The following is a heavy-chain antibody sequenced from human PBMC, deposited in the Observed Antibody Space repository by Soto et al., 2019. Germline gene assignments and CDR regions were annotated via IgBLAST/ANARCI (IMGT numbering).Heavy chain of an antibody. CDR3: AQRDGCGEFDS. D-gene: IGHD3-10*01. J-gene: IGHJ5*01. V-gene: IGHV2-5*02. Sequence: QITLKESGPTLVKPTQTLTLTCTFSGFSLTTSGVGVGWIRQPPGKALEWLALIYWDDDKRYSPSLKSRLTITKDTSRHQVDLTMTNMDPVDTATDFCAQRDGCGEFDSWGQGTLVTASS. CDR2: IYWDDDK. CDR1: GFSLTTSGVG.